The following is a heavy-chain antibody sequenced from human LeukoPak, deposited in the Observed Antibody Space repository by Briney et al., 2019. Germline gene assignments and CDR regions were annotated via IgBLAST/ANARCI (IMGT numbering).Heavy chain of an antibody. V-gene: IGHV3-53*01. J-gene: IGHJ4*02. CDR2: IYSGGST. D-gene: IGHD3-22*01. CDR3: AREAYYYDSSGYYEGDY. Sequence: GGSLSLSCAASGFTVSSNYMSWVRQAPGKGLEWVAVIYSGGSTYYADSVKGRFTISRDNSKNTPYLQMNSLRAEDTAVYYCAREAYYYDSSGYYEGDYWGQGTLVTVSS. CDR1: GFTVSSNY.